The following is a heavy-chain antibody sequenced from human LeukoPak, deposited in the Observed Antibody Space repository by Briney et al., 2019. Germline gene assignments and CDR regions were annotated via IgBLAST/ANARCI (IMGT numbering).Heavy chain of an antibody. CDR3: AKGSSNWRDYYYFDY. Sequence: GGSLRLSCVASGFTFNIYSMNWVRQAPGKGLEWVSYISSSSSNIYYADSVKGRFTISRDNAKNSLYLQMNSLRVEDTAVYYCAKGSSNWRDYYYFDYWGQGTLVTVSS. CDR2: ISSSSSNI. CDR1: GFTFNIYS. D-gene: IGHD6-13*01. V-gene: IGHV3-48*04. J-gene: IGHJ4*02.